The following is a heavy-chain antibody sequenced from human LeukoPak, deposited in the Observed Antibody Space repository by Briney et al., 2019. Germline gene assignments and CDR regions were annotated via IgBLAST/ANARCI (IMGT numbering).Heavy chain of an antibody. Sequence: GGPLRLSCAASGLTFSGHAMTWVRQAPGKGLEWVSTNSASGGNAYYADSVKGRFTISRDNSKNMVYLQMDSLRAEDTAVYYCALSGYGDRDHWGQGTLVTVSS. CDR1: GLTFSGHA. CDR2: NSASGGNA. D-gene: IGHD3-22*01. CDR3: ALSGYGDRDH. V-gene: IGHV3-23*01. J-gene: IGHJ4*02.